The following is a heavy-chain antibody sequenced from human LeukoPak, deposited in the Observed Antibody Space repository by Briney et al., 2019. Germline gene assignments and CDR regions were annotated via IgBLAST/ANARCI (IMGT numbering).Heavy chain of an antibody. Sequence: GGSLRLSCAAAGFTFSNYGMHWVRQAPGKGLEWVAVIWYDGNNKNYADSVKGRFTISRDNSKNTLYLQMNSLRAEDTAVYYCARNYGSGRGSDALDIWGQGTMVTVSS. J-gene: IGHJ3*02. CDR3: ARNYGSGRGSDALDI. D-gene: IGHD3-10*01. CDR1: GFTFSNYG. V-gene: IGHV3-33*01. CDR2: IWYDGNNK.